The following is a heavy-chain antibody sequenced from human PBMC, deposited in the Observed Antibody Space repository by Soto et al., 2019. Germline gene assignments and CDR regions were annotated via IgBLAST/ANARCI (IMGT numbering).Heavy chain of an antibody. D-gene: IGHD3-22*01. CDR2: LYSAGST. CDR3: AKKGYFDSSGYGPLDY. Sequence: SETLSLTCTVSGGSISRYYWSWIRQPPGKGLEWTGYLYSAGSTIYNPSLQSRVTISVDMSQNQFSLNLNYVTAADTAVCYCAKKGYFDSSGYGPLDYWGQGTLVTV. CDR1: GGSISRYY. V-gene: IGHV4-59*01. J-gene: IGHJ4*02.